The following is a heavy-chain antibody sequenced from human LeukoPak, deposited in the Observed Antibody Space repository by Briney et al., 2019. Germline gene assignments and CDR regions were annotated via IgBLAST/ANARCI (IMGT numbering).Heavy chain of an antibody. Sequence: SETLSLTCGVYGGSFSGSYWSWIRQPPGKGLEWIGEINHRGSTDYNPSLKSRVTISVDASKNPFSLKLTSVTAADTALYYCARGRGPSRISGTTTQLGGVWFDPWGQGTLVTVSS. CDR3: ARGRGPSRISGTTTQLGGVWFDP. J-gene: IGHJ5*02. CDR1: GGSFSGSY. CDR2: INHRGST. V-gene: IGHV4-34*01. D-gene: IGHD1-7*01.